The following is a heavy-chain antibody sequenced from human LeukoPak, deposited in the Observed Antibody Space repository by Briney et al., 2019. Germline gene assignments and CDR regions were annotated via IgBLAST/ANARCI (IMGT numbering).Heavy chain of an antibody. J-gene: IGHJ4*02. V-gene: IGHV3-21*01. CDR2: ISSSSSYI. Sequence: GGSLRLSCAASGFTFSSYSVNWVRQAPGKGLEWVSSISSSSSYIYYADSVKGRFTISRDNAKNSLYLQMNSLRAEDTAVYYCTTGESMVGTTIHVRWADWGQGTLVTVSS. D-gene: IGHD1-26*01. CDR1: GFTFSSYS. CDR3: TTGESMVGTTIHVRWAD.